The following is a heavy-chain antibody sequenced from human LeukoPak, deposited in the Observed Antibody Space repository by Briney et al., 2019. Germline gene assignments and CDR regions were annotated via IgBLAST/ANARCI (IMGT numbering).Heavy chain of an antibody. J-gene: IGHJ4*02. Sequence: SSAKVSCKASGGTFSSYAISWVRQAPGQGLEWMGRIIPIFGTANYAQKFQGRVTITTDESTSTAYMELSSLRSEDTAVYYCARSIAAAGPFDYWGQGTLVTVSS. CDR1: GGTFSSYA. CDR3: ARSIAAAGPFDY. CDR2: IIPIFGTA. D-gene: IGHD6-13*01. V-gene: IGHV1-69*05.